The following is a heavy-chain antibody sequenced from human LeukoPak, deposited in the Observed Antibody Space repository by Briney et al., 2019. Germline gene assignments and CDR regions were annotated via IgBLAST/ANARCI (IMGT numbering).Heavy chain of an antibody. CDR2: INPKSGDT. D-gene: IGHD1-26*01. V-gene: IGHV1-2*02. CDR1: GYTLTAYY. J-gene: IGHJ3*02. Sequence: ASVKVSCKASGYTLTAYYMHWVRQAPGQGLEWMGWINPKSGDTSYAQKFQGRVTTTRDTSISTAYMELSRLRSDDTAVYYCASPIVGADHDAFDIWGQGTMVPVSS. CDR3: ASPIVGADHDAFDI.